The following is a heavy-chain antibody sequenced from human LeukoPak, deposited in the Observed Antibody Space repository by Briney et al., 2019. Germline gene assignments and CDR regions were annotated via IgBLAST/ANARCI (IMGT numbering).Heavy chain of an antibody. CDR2: INHSGST. CDR1: GGSFSGYY. CDR3: ARGRVRGYCSGGSCYSWAYYYYYYGMDV. J-gene: IGHJ6*02. Sequence: PSETLSLTCAVYGGSFSGYYWSWIRQPPGKGLEWIGEINHSGSTNYNPSLKSRVTISVDTSKNQFSLKLSSVTAADTAVYYCARGRVRGYCSGGSCYSWAYYYYYYGMDVWGQGTTVTVSS. V-gene: IGHV4-34*01. D-gene: IGHD2-15*01.